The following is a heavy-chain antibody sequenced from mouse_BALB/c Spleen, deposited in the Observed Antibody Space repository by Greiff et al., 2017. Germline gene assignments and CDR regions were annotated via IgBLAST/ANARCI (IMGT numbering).Heavy chain of an antibody. CDR2: ISSGSSTI. CDR3: ARFGNYLYAMDY. CDR1: GFTFSSFG. J-gene: IGHJ4*01. Sequence: EVKLEESGGGLVQPGGSRKLSCAASGFTFSSFGMHWVRQAPEKGLEWVAYISSGSSTIYYADTVKGRFTISRDNPKNTLFLQMTSLRSEDTAMYYCARFGNYLYAMDYWGQGTSVTVSS. D-gene: IGHD2-1*01. V-gene: IGHV5-17*02.